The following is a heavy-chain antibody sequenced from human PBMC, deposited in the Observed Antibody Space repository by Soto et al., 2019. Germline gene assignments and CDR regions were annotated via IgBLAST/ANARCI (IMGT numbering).Heavy chain of an antibody. D-gene: IGHD3-16*02. J-gene: IGHJ4*02. CDR2: ISFDGSDV. CDR1: GLTFSAYG. Sequence: QVQLVESGGGVVQPGRSLRLSCAASGLTFSAYGMHWVRQAPGKGLEWVAVISFDGSDVYYADSVKGRFTISRDNSKNTLFLQMSSLRADDTAVYYCAKDHDYIGGSYRPDYWGQGTLVTVSS. V-gene: IGHV3-30*18. CDR3: AKDHDYIGGSYRPDY.